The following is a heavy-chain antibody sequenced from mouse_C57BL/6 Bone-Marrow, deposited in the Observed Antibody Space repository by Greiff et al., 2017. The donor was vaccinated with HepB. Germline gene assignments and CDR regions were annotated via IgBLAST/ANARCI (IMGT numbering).Heavy chain of an antibody. Sequence: VQLQQSGPELVKPGASVKIPCKASGYTFTDYNMDWVKQSHGKSLEWIGDINPNNGGTIYNQKFKGKATLTVDKSSSTAYMELRSLTSEDTAVYYCARGRDYYGSSYLFAYWGQGTLVTVSA. CDR1: GYTFTDYN. CDR3: ARGRDYYGSSYLFAY. D-gene: IGHD1-1*01. CDR2: INPNNGGT. V-gene: IGHV1-18*01. J-gene: IGHJ3*01.